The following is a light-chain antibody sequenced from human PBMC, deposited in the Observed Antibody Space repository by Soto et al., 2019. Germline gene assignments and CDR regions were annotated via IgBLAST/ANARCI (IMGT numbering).Light chain of an antibody. V-gene: IGKV1-6*01. CDR2: AAS. CDR3: LQDYNYPWT. CDR1: QGIRND. Sequence: AIQMTQSPSSLSASVGDRVTITCRASQGIRNDLGWYQQKPGKAPKLLIYAASSLQSGVPPRFSGSGSGTDFTLTISSLQPEDFETYYCLQDYNYPWTFGQGTKVEIK. J-gene: IGKJ1*01.